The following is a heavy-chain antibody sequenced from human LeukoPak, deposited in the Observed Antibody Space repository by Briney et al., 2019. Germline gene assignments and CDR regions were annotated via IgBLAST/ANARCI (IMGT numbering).Heavy chain of an antibody. V-gene: IGHV3-30*04. J-gene: IGHJ4*02. CDR3: ARGKRLVTASYYFDS. D-gene: IGHD2-21*02. CDR1: GFSLSNYV. Sequence: GGSLRLSCAVSGFSLSNYVMLWVRQAPGKGLEWVTLISNDGSNEYYADSVRGRFTISRDNSENTVYLQMNGLRDEDTALYYCARGKRLVTASYYFDSWGQGSLVTVSS. CDR2: ISNDGSNE.